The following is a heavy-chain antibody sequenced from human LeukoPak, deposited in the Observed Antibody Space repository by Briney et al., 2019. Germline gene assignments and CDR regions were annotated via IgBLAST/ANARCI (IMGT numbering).Heavy chain of an antibody. D-gene: IGHD3-22*01. J-gene: IGHJ4*02. CDR3: ARTLDSSGYYYDY. CDR1: GGSISSGDYY. CDR2: ISYSGST. V-gene: IGHV4-30-4*01. Sequence: SQTLSLTCTVSGGSISSGDYYWTWIRQPPGKGLEWIGYISYSGSTYYNPFLKSRVTISLDTSKNQFSLKLSSVTAADTAVYYCARTLDSSGYYYDYWGQGTLVTVSS.